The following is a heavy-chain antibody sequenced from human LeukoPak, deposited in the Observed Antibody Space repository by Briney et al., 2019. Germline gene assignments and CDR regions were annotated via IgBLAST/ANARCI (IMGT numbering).Heavy chain of an antibody. CDR1: GGTFSSYT. Sequence: ASVKVSCKASGGTFSSYTISWVRQAPGQGLEWMGRIIPILGIANYAQKFQGRVTITADKSTSTAYMELSSLRSEDTAVYYCASPDGILTGYYPYWGQGTLVTVSS. J-gene: IGHJ4*02. V-gene: IGHV1-69*02. CDR2: IIPILGIA. CDR3: ASPDGILTGYYPY. D-gene: IGHD3-9*01.